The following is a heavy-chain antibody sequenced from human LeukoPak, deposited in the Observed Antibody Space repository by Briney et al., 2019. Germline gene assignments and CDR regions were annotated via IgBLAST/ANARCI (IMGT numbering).Heavy chain of an antibody. D-gene: IGHD3-3*01. V-gene: IGHV3-7*01. CDR2: IKLDGSEK. Sequence: PGGSLRLSCTASGFIFSNYWMSWVRQAPGKGLEWVANIKLDGSEKYYADSVKGRFTISRDNAKNSLYLQMNSLRAEDTAVYYCARETAFWSGYYKDYWGQGTLVTVSS. CDR3: ARETAFWSGYYKDY. CDR1: GFIFSNYW. J-gene: IGHJ4*02.